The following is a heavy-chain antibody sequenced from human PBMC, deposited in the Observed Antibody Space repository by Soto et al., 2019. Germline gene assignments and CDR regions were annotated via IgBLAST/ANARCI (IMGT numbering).Heavy chain of an antibody. CDR3: ARVAIVRGVPWYYYGMDV. Sequence: SETLSLTCTVSGGSISSGGYYWSWIRQHPGKGLEWIGYIYYSGSTYYNPSLKSRVTISVDTSKNQFSLKLSSVTAADTAVYYCARVAIVRGVPWYYYGMDVWGQGTTVTVSS. CDR1: GGSISSGGYY. D-gene: IGHD3-10*01. V-gene: IGHV4-31*03. J-gene: IGHJ6*02. CDR2: IYYSGST.